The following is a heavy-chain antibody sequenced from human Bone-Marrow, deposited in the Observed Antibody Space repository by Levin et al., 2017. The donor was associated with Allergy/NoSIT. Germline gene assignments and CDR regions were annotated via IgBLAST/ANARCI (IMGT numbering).Heavy chain of an antibody. J-gene: IGHJ6*02. D-gene: IGHD2/OR15-2a*01. Sequence: SETLSLTCNVSGGSISSYYWSWIRQSPGEGLEWIGYIYYSGSTNYNPSLNSRVTISVDTTKNQFSLHLRSVTAADTAVYYCARCKAEGGYYYYGMDVWGQGTTVTVSS. V-gene: IGHV4-59*01. CDR1: GGSISSYY. CDR3: ARCKAEGGYYYYGMDV. CDR2: IYYSGST.